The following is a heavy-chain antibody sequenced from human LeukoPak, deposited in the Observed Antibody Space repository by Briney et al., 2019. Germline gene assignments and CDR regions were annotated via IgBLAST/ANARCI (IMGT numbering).Heavy chain of an antibody. D-gene: IGHD6-19*01. CDR2: ICSGGST. J-gene: IGHJ4*02. CDR1: GFTVSSNY. CDR3: AKESSGWSGFDY. V-gene: IGHV3-53*01. Sequence: GGSLRLSCAASGFTVSSNYMSWVRQAPGKGLEWVSVICSGGSTYYADSVKGRFTISRDNSKNTLYLQMNSLRAEDTAVYYCAKESSGWSGFDYWGQGTLVTVSS.